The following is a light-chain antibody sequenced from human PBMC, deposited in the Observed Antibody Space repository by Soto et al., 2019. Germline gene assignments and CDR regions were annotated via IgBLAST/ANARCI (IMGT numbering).Light chain of an antibody. Sequence: QSVLTQSPSASASLGASVKLTCTLSSGHSSYAIAWHQQPEKGPRYLMKLNSDGSHSKGDGIPDRFSGSSSGAERYLTISSLQSEDEADYYCQTWGTGIQVFGGGTKLTVL. CDR1: SGHSSYA. CDR2: LNSDGSH. J-gene: IGLJ3*02. CDR3: QTWGTGIQV. V-gene: IGLV4-69*01.